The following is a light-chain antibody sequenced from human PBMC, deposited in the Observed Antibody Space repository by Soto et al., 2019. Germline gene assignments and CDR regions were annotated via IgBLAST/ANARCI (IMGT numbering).Light chain of an antibody. CDR2: DAS. V-gene: IGKV1-5*01. J-gene: IGKJ1*01. CDR3: PQSNSYSWP. CDR1: QSISTY. Sequence: PVTLYPGTVSRSVGEPFTINSRASQSISTYLHWYQQKPGKAPKLLIYDASSLESGVPSRFSGSGSGTEFTLTISSLQPDDFATYYCPQSNSYSWPFGQGTKVDI.